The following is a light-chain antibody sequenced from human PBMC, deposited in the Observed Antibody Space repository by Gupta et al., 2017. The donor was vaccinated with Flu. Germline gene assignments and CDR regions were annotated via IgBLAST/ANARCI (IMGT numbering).Light chain of an antibody. V-gene: IGKV3-15*01. Sequence: ERATLYRRASQSVGTTLAWYQKRHGQAPRLLICGASTRATGIPVRFSGIGSGTEFTLAITSLQSEDFAVFYCQQYDAWPPWTFGQGTKVEL. J-gene: IGKJ1*01. CDR2: GAS. CDR3: QQYDAWPPWT. CDR1: QSVGTT.